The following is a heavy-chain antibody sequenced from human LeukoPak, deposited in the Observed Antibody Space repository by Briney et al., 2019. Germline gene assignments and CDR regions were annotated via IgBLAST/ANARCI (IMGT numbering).Heavy chain of an antibody. D-gene: IGHD3-10*01. J-gene: IGHJ4*02. CDR3: AKVTMVRGVIRAFDY. V-gene: IGHV3-23*01. Sequence: PGGSLRLSCGASGFNFSSYAMSWARQAPGKGLEWVSAISGSGGSTYYADSVKGRFTISRDNSKNTLYLQMNSLRAEDTAVYYWAKVTMVRGVIRAFDYWGQGTLVTVSS. CDR2: ISGSGGST. CDR1: GFNFSSYA.